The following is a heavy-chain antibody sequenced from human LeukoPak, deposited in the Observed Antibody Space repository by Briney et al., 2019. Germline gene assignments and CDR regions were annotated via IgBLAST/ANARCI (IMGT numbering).Heavy chain of an antibody. Sequence: GGSLRLSCAASGFTVSSNYMSWVRQAPGKGLEWVSVIYSGGSTYYADSVKGRFTISRDNSKNTLYLQMNSLRGEDTAVYYCARIHGAGSYYHFDYWGQGTLVTVSS. V-gene: IGHV3-53*01. J-gene: IGHJ4*02. D-gene: IGHD3-10*01. CDR2: IYSGGST. CDR3: ARIHGAGSYYHFDY. CDR1: GFTVSSNY.